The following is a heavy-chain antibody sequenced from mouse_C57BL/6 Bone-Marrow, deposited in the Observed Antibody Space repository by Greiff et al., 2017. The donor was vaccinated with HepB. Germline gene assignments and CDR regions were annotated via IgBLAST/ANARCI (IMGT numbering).Heavy chain of an antibody. J-gene: IGHJ4*01. CDR3: ARVIHRVVEAMAY. CDR1: GFTFSSYA. D-gene: IGHD1-1*01. Sequence: EVQLVESGGGLVKPGGSLKLSCAASGFTFSSYAMSWVRQTPEKRLEWVATISDGGSYTYYPDNVKGRFTISRDNAKNNLYLQMSHLKSADTAMYYCARVIHRVVEAMAYWGQGTSVTVSS. V-gene: IGHV5-4*01. CDR2: ISDGGSYT.